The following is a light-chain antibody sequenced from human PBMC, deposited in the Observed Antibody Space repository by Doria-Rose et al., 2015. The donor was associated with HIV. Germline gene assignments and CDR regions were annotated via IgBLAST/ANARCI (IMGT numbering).Light chain of an antibody. CDR1: QSFSSTY. CDR2: DGS. Sequence: TQSPGTLSLSPGERATLSCRASQSFSSTYLAWYQQNPGQAPSLHVYDGSTRATGIPDRYSDSGSGTYITHAINSPEPEVLALYYCLQYGTSWTFGQGTKLEI. V-gene: IGKV3-20*01. CDR3: LQYGTSWT. J-gene: IGKJ1*01.